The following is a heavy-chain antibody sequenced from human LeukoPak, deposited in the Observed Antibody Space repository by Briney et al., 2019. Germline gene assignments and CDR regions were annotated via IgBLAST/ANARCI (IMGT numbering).Heavy chain of an antibody. CDR1: GFTFSGYW. J-gene: IGHJ6*03. CDR3: ATGGGWVPSFGVVTHIDV. D-gene: IGHD3-3*01. CDR2: IDNDGHGI. Sequence: GGSLRLSRAASGFTFSGYWMHWVRQGPEKGLELVSRIDNDGHGILYADSVKGRFTTSRGNAKNTLYLQMNSLRFEDTAVYYCATGGGWVPSFGVVTHIDVWGKGTTVTVSS. V-gene: IGHV3-74*03.